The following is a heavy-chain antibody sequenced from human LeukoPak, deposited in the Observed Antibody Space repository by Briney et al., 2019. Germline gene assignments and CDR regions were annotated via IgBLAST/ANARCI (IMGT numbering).Heavy chain of an antibody. D-gene: IGHD3-10*01. V-gene: IGHV4-34*01. CDR3: ASMVRGVIITPRGFDP. J-gene: IGHJ5*02. CDR1: GGSFSGYY. CDR2: INHSGST. Sequence: PSETLSLTCAAYGGSFSGYYWSWIRQPPGKGLEWIGEINHSGSTNYNPSLNSRVTISVDTSKNQFSLKLSSVTAADTAVYYCASMVRGVIITPRGFDPWGQGTLVTVSS.